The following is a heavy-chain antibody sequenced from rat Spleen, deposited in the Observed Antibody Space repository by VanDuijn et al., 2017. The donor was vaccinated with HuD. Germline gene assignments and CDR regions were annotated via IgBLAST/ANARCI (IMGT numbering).Heavy chain of an antibody. J-gene: IGHJ3*01. D-gene: IGHD1-11*01. CDR1: GFTFSNYG. Sequence: EVQLVESDGGLVQPGRSLKLSCAASGFTFSNYGMHWIRQAPKKGLEWVASISYEGSNTYYRDSVKGRFTISRDNAKSTLSLQMDSLRSEDTATYYCATRDGGYPHWGQGTLVTVSS. CDR3: ATRDGGYPH. V-gene: IGHV5-29*01. CDR2: ISYEGSNT.